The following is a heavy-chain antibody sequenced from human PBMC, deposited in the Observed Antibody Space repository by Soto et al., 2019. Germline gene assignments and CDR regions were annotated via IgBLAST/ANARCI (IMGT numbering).Heavy chain of an antibody. V-gene: IGHV1-18*04. CDR1: GYTFTSYG. Sequence: ASVKVSCKASGYTFTSYGISWVRQAPGQGLEWMGWISAYNGNTNYAQKLQGRVTMTTDTSTSTAYMELRSLRSDDTAVYYCARDDEISDFWSGYYTGLYYYCGMDVWGQGTTVTVSS. D-gene: IGHD3-3*01. CDR2: ISAYNGNT. J-gene: IGHJ6*02. CDR3: ARDDEISDFWSGYYTGLYYYCGMDV.